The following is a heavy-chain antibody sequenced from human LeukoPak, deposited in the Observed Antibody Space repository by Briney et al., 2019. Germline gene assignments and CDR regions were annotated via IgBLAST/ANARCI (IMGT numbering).Heavy chain of an antibody. Sequence: SETLSLTCTVSGGSISVISYFWAWIRQPPGKGLEWIGSVTYSGSIYYNPSLKSRVTMSEDTSNNQFSLNLTSLTAADAAVYYCARHVAVAGNWFAPWGRGALVTVSS. CDR3: ARHVAVAGNWFAP. J-gene: IGHJ5*02. CDR1: GGSISVISYF. V-gene: IGHV4-39*01. D-gene: IGHD6-19*01. CDR2: VTYSGSI.